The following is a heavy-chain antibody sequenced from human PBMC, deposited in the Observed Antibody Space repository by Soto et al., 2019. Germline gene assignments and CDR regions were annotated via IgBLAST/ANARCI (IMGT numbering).Heavy chain of an antibody. CDR3: AKLVGSSGCMY. J-gene: IGHJ4*02. D-gene: IGHD6-19*01. CDR2: IGSSGTTT. CDR1: GFTFSNYD. V-gene: IGHV3-23*01. Sequence: EVQLLESGGGLVESGGSLRLSCATSGFTFSNYDMSWVRQAPGQGLEWVSSIGSSGTTTYYADSVKGRFTISRGNSKNTLYLQMNSLRVEDTAVYYCAKLVGSSGCMYWGQGTLVTVSS.